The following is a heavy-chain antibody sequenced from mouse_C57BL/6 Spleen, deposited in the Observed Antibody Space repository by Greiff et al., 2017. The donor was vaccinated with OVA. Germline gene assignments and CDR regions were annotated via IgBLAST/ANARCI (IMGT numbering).Heavy chain of an antibody. Sequence: EVKVEESGGGLVKPGGSLNLSCAASGFTFSSYTMSWVRQTPEKRLEWVATISGGGGNTYYPDSVKGRFTISRDNAKNTLYLQMSSLRSEDTALYYCARHGVYSNYERGFAYWGQGTLVTVSA. CDR3: ARHGVYSNYERGFAY. D-gene: IGHD2-5*01. CDR2: ISGGGGNT. J-gene: IGHJ3*01. CDR1: GFTFSSYT. V-gene: IGHV5-9*01.